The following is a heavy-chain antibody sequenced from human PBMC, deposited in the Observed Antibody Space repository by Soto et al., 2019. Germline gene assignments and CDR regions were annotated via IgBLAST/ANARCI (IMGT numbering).Heavy chain of an antibody. CDR2: IYYSGST. Sequence: SETLSLTCPVSGCSIRSGSHYWSWIRQHPGKGLEWIGYIYYSGSTYYDPSLKSRITISISTSKNQFSLKLTSVTAADTAVYYCAREGGDGIDYWGQGTLVTVSS. CDR3: AREGGDGIDY. CDR1: GCSIRSGSHY. V-gene: IGHV4-31*03. D-gene: IGHD3-16*01. J-gene: IGHJ4*02.